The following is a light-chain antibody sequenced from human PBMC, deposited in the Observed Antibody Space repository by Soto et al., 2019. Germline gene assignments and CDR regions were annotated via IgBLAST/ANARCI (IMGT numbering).Light chain of an antibody. Sequence: EIVLTQSPGTLSLSPGERATLSCRASQSVSSSYLAWYQQKPGQAPRLLIYGASSRATGIPDRFSSSGSGTDFTLTISILEPEDVAVYYCQQYGSSPRTFGQGTKVEIK. CDR1: QSVSSSY. V-gene: IGKV3-20*01. CDR2: GAS. CDR3: QQYGSSPRT. J-gene: IGKJ1*01.